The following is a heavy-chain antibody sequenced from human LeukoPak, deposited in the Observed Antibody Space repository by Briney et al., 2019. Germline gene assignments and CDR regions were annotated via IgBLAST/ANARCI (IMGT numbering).Heavy chain of an antibody. Sequence: PGGSLRLSCAASGFIFSDYYMSWIRQTPGKGLEWVSYMSSTSSTKYYADSVKGRFTISRDNAKNSLFLQMNSLRAEDTAMYYCARCGDGLPCDFDYWGQGTLLTVSS. CDR1: GFIFSDYY. J-gene: IGHJ4*02. CDR3: ARCGDGLPCDFDY. V-gene: IGHV3-11*04. CDR2: MSSTSSTK. D-gene: IGHD3-10*01.